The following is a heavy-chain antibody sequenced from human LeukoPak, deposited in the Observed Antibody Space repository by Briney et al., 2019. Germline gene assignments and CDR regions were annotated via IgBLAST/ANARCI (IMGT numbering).Heavy chain of an antibody. CDR1: GGTFSSYA. CDR3: AREYSSSWYGCFDY. V-gene: IGHV1-2*06. D-gene: IGHD6-13*01. CDR2: INPNSGGT. J-gene: IGHJ4*02. Sequence: ASVKVSCKASGGTFSSYAISWVRQAPGQGLEWMGRINPNSGGTNYAQKFQGRVTMTRDTSISTAYMELGRLRSDDTAVYYCAREYSSSWYGCFDYWGQGTLVTVSS.